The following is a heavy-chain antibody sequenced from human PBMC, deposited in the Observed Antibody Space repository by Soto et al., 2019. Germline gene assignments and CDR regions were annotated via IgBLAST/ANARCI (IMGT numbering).Heavy chain of an antibody. D-gene: IGHD3-10*01. CDR2: ISSSSSTI. J-gene: IGHJ3*02. CDR1: GFTFSSYS. CDR3: ARLDQFGQDAFDI. Sequence: PGGSLRLSCAASGFTFSSYSMNWVRQAPGKGLEWVSYISSSSSTIYYADSVKGRFTISRDNAKNSLYLQMNSLRAEDTAVYYCARLDQFGQDAFDIWGQGTMVTVSS. V-gene: IGHV3-48*01.